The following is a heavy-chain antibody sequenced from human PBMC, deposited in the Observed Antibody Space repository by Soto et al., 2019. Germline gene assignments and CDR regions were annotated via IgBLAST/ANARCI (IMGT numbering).Heavy chain of an antibody. D-gene: IGHD2-8*01. J-gene: IGHJ5*02. CDR3: ARGKMGWFDP. CDR1: GGSFSGYY. Sequence: QVQLQQWGAGLLKPSETLSLTCAVYGGSFSGYYWSWIRQPPGKGLEWIGEINHSGSTNYNPSLKSRVTISVDTSKNQCSLKLSSVTAADTAVYYCARGKMGWFDPWGQGTLVTVSS. V-gene: IGHV4-34*01. CDR2: INHSGST.